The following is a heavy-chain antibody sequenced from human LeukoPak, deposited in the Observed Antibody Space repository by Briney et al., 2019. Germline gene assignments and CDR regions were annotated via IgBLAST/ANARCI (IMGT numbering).Heavy chain of an antibody. CDR1: GGSISSYY. Sequence: MSSETLSLTCTVSGGSISSYYWSWIRQPAGKGLEWIGRIYTSGSTNYNPSLKSRVTMSVDTSKNQFSLKLSSVTAADTAVYYCAREGYYYDSSGYYSPRIFDYWGQGTLVTVSS. CDR2: IYTSGST. J-gene: IGHJ4*02. CDR3: AREGYYYDSSGYYSPRIFDY. D-gene: IGHD3-22*01. V-gene: IGHV4-4*07.